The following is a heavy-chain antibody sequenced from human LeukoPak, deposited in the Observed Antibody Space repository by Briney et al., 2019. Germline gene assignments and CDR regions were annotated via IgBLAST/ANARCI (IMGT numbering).Heavy chain of an antibody. J-gene: IGHJ4*02. CDR2: IYSGGST. CDR1: GFTVSSNY. Sequence: PGGSLRLSCAASGFTVSSNYMSWVRQAPGKGLEWVSVIYSGGSTYYADSVKGRFTMSRDDSKNTLYLQMSGLRAEDTAVYYCARFGVWGSRSKLGYWGQEPLVTVSS. V-gene: IGHV3-66*01. D-gene: IGHD3-16*01. CDR3: ARFGVWGSRSKLGY.